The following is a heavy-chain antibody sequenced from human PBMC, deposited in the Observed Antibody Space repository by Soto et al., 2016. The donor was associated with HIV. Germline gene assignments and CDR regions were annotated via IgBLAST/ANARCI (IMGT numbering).Heavy chain of an antibody. CDR3: ARVGDGYNPNDAFDI. CDR2: IWYDGSNK. CDR1: GFTFSSYG. D-gene: IGHD2-21*01. Sequence: VQLVESGGGVVQPGRSLRLSCAASGFTFSSYGMHWVRQAPGKGLEWVAVIWYDGSNKYYADSVKGRFTISRDNSKNTLYLQMNSLRAEDTAVYYCARVGDGYNPNDAFDIWGQGTMVTVSS. V-gene: IGHV3-33*01. J-gene: IGHJ3*02.